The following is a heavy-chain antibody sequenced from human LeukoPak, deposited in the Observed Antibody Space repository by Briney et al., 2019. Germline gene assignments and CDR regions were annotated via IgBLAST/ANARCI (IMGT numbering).Heavy chain of an antibody. CDR2: INPKSGGT. CDR3: ARTSHYVDIAATIPYGIYYFDY. Sequence: VASVKVSCKASGYTFTGYYMHWVRQAPGQGLEWMGWINPKSGGTNYAQKFQGRVTMTRDTSISTAYMELSRLRSDDTAVYYCARTSHYVDIAATIPYGIYYFDYWGQGTLVTVSS. J-gene: IGHJ4*02. D-gene: IGHD5-12*01. CDR1: GYTFTGYY. V-gene: IGHV1-2*02.